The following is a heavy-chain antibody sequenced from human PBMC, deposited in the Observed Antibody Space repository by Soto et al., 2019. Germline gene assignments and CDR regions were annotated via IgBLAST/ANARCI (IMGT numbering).Heavy chain of an antibody. J-gene: IGHJ3*02. Sequence: PGGSLRLSCAASGFGFGSYWMHWVRQAPGKGLVWVSRTNNDGSATTYADSVRGRFTSFRDNAKNTLFLQMTSLGVEDTAVYYCAREMATISLGAFDIWGEGTMVNVSS. V-gene: IGHV3-74*01. CDR3: AREMATISLGAFDI. D-gene: IGHD5-12*01. CDR2: TNNDGSAT. CDR1: GFGFGSYW.